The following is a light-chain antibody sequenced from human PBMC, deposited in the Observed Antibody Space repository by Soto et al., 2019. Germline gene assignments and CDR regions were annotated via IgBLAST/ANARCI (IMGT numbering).Light chain of an antibody. CDR2: SNN. V-gene: IGLV1-47*02. J-gene: IGLJ2*01. Sequence: QSVLTQPPSASGTPGQRVFISCSGSSSNIRGTNYAYWYQQLPGAAPKLLMHSNNLRPSGVPERISGSKSGTSASLAISGLRSEDEAVYYCASWDDRLGAVIFGGGTKLTVL. CDR1: SSNIRGTNY. CDR3: ASWDDRLGAVI.